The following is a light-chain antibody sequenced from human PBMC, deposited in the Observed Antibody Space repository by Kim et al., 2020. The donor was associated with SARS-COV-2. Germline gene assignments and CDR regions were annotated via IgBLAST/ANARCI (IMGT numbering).Light chain of an antibody. CDR3: QHRGT. CDR1: QSVSSN. V-gene: IGKV3-15*01. CDR2: GAS. J-gene: IGKJ1*01. Sequence: VMTQSPATLSVSPGEKATLSCRASQSVSSNLAWYQQKPGQAPRLLIYGASTRATGVPARFSGVGSGTEFTLTISSLQSEDFAVYYCQHRGTFGQGTKVEIK.